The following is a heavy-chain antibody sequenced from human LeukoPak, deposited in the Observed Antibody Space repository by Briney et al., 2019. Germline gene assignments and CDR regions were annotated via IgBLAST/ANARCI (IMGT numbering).Heavy chain of an antibody. CDR1: GGSIDSTNY. CDR3: VSPRGFSYGYFDY. CDR2: IYYSKNT. Sequence: SETLSLTCGVSGGSIDSTNYWSWVRQAPGKGLEWIGSIYYSKNTYYNPSLKSRVTISADTSKNQFSLTLGSVSATDTAVYYCVSPRGFSYGYFDYWGQGTLVTVSS. J-gene: IGHJ4*02. V-gene: IGHV4-39*01. D-gene: IGHD5-18*01.